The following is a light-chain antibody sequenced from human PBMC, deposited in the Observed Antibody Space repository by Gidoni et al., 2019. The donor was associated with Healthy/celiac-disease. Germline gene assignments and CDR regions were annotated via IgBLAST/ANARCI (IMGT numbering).Light chain of an antibody. Sequence: HSVLTQPPSASGTPAHTVTISCSGSSSNIGSNTVNWYQQLPGTAPKLLIYSNNQRPSGVPDRFSGSKSGTSASLAISGLQSEDEADYYCAAWDDSLNGPVFGGGTKLTVL. CDR2: SNN. CDR1: SSNIGSNT. J-gene: IGLJ3*02. CDR3: AAWDDSLNGPV. V-gene: IGLV1-44*01.